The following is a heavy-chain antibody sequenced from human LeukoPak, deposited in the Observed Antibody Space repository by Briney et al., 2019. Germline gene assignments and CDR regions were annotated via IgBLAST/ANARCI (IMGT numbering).Heavy chain of an antibody. CDR1: GFTFSSYA. D-gene: IGHD6-6*01. Sequence: GGSLRLSCAASGFTFSSYAMSWVRQAPGKGLEWVSAINGSGGSTYYADSVKGRFTISRDNSKNTLYLQMNSLRAEDTAVYYCAKDQLAPRWFDYWGQGTLVTVSS. V-gene: IGHV3-23*01. J-gene: IGHJ4*02. CDR2: INGSGGST. CDR3: AKDQLAPRWFDY.